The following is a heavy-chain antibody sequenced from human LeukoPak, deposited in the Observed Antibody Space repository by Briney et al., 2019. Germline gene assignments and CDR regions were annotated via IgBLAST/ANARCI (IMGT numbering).Heavy chain of an antibody. D-gene: IGHD6-13*01. CDR2: INPNSGGT. CDR1: GYTFTGYY. J-gene: IGHJ4*02. Sequence: GASVKVSCKASGYTFTGYYMHWVRQAPGQGREWMGWINPNSGGTNYAQKFQGRVTMTRDTSISTAYMELSRLRSDDTAVYYCARNPGSIAAAGEADYWGQGTLVTVSS. V-gene: IGHV1-2*02. CDR3: ARNPGSIAAAGEADY.